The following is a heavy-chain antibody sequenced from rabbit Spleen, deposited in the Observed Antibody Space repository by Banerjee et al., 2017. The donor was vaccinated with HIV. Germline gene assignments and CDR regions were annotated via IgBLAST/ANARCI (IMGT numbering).Heavy chain of an antibody. CDR3: ARDLAGVIGWNFYL. Sequence: QEQLEESGGDLVKPGASLTLTCTASGFTLSSNYYMCWVRQAPGKGLECIACIYAGSSDSTYYATWAKGRFTISRTSSTTVTLRMTSLTAADTATYFCARDLAGVIGWNFYLWGPGTLVTVS. CDR2: IYAGSSDST. J-gene: IGHJ4*01. D-gene: IGHD4-1*01. CDR1: GFTLSSNYY. V-gene: IGHV1S45*01.